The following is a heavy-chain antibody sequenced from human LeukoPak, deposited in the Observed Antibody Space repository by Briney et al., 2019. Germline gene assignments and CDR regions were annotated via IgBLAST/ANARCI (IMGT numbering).Heavy chain of an antibody. Sequence: GGSLRLYCAASGFTFSSYAMSWVRQAPGKGLEWVSAISGSGGSTYYADSVKGRFTISRDNSKNTLYLQMNSLRTEDTAVYYCAGVGATSDDAFDIWGQGTMVTVSS. D-gene: IGHD1-26*01. CDR3: AGVGATSDDAFDI. CDR1: GFTFSSYA. CDR2: ISGSGGST. V-gene: IGHV3-23*01. J-gene: IGHJ3*02.